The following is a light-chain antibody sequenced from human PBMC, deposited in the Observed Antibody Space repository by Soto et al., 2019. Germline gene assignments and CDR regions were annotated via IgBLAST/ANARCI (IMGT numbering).Light chain of an antibody. V-gene: IGKV3-11*01. CDR2: GAS. CDR1: QSVYIY. CDR3: QQRDSWPIT. J-gene: IGKJ5*01. Sequence: EIVLTQSPASLSLSPGERATLSCRASQSVYIYLVWYQQKPGQAPRLLIFGASNRATGIPARFSGSGSGTDFTLTINSLEPDDFAVYYCQQRDSWPITFGQGTRLEIK.